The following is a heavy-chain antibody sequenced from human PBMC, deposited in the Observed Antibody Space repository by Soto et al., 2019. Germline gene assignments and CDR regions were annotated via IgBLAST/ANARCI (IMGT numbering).Heavy chain of an antibody. Sequence: SETLSLTCTVSGASISTYYWSWIRQSPGKGLEWIGYISYTGGTNYNPSLRGRVTISLDTSKNQFSLKLTSVTAVDTAVYYRARREIQGPIDYWGQGTLVTVSS. J-gene: IGHJ4*02. V-gene: IGHV4-59*12. CDR3: ARREIQGPIDY. CDR2: ISYTGGT. D-gene: IGHD1-26*01. CDR1: GASISTYY.